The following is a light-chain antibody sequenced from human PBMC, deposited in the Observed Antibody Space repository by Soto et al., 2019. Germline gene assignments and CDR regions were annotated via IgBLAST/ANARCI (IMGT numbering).Light chain of an antibody. V-gene: IGLV4-60*03. Sequence: QLVLTQSSSASASLGSSVKLTCTLSSGHSSYIIAWHQQQPGKAPRYLMKLEGSGSYNKGSGVPDRFSGSSSGADRYLTISNLQSEDEADYYCETWDSNLVVFDGGTQLTVL. J-gene: IGLJ2*01. CDR2: LEGSGSY. CDR1: SGHSSYI. CDR3: ETWDSNLVV.